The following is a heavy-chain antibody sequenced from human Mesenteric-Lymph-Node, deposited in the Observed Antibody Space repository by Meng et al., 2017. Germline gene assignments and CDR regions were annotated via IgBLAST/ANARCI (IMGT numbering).Heavy chain of an antibody. J-gene: IGHJ4*02. D-gene: IGHD2-15*01. CDR1: GDTFIGYY. CDR3: ARESVVAALRSLNY. Sequence: ASAKVSCKASGDTFIGYYIHWVRQAPGQGLEWMGRINPKSGGTNYAQKFQGRVTMTRDTSISTAYMELSRLRFDDTAIYYCARESVVAALRSLNYWGQGTLVTVSS. V-gene: IGHV1-2*06. CDR2: INPKSGGT.